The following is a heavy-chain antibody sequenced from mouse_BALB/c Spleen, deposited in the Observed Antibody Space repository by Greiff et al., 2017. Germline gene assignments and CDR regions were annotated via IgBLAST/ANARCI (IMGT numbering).Heavy chain of an antibody. CDR3: ARSSRAMDY. CDR1: GFTFSSYT. V-gene: IGHV5-12-2*01. J-gene: IGHJ4*01. CDR2: ISNGGGST. Sequence: EVMLVESGGGLVQPGGSLKLSCAASGFTFSSYTMSWVRQTPEKRLEWVAYISNGGGSTYYPDTVKGRFTISRDNAKNTLYLQMSSLKSEDTAMYYCARSSRAMDYWGQGTSVTVSS.